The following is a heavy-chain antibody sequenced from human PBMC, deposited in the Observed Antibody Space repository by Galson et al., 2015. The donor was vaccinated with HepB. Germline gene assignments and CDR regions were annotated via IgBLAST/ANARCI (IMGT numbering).Heavy chain of an antibody. CDR3: ARNTAAAGTLDY. CDR1: GYTFTSYD. J-gene: IGHJ4*02. Sequence: SVKVSCKASGYTFTSYDINWVRQATGQGLEWMGWISAYNGNTNYAQKLQGRVTMTTDTSTSTAYMELRSLRSDDTAVYYCARNTAAAGTLDYWGQGTLVTVSS. D-gene: IGHD6-13*01. CDR2: ISAYNGNT. V-gene: IGHV1-18*01.